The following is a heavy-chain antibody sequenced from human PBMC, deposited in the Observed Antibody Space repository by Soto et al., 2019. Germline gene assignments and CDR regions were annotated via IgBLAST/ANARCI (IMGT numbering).Heavy chain of an antibody. CDR3: ARVNYYDSSGYLYYFDY. D-gene: IGHD3-22*01. Sequence: QVQLVQSGAEVKKPGSSVKVSCKASGGTFSSYAISWVRQAPGQGLEWMGGIIPIFGTANYAQKFQGRVTIAADEFTRTAYMELSSLRSEDTAVYYCARVNYYDSSGYLYYFDYWGQGTLVTVSS. CDR2: IIPIFGTA. V-gene: IGHV1-69*01. J-gene: IGHJ4*02. CDR1: GGTFSSYA.